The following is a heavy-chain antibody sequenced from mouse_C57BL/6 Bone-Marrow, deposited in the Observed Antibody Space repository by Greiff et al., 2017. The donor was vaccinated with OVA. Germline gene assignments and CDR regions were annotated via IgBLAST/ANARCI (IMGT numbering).Heavy chain of an antibody. Sequence: VQLQQSGAELVRPGASVKLSCTASGFNINDDYMHWVKQRPEQGLEWIGWIDPENGDTAYASKFQGKATITADTSSNTAYLQLSSLTSEDTAVYYSTIITTVVFDYWGQGTTLTVSS. CDR3: TIITTVVFDY. CDR1: GFNINDDY. D-gene: IGHD1-1*01. V-gene: IGHV14-4*01. CDR2: IDPENGDT. J-gene: IGHJ2*01.